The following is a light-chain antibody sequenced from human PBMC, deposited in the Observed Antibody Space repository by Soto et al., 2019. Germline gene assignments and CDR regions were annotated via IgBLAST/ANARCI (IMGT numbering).Light chain of an antibody. CDR2: GAS. CDR1: QRVSSSY. Sequence: EIVLTQSPGTLSLSPGERATLSCRASQRVSSSYLAWYQQKPGQAPRLLIYGASSRATGIPDRFSGSGAGTDFTLTISRLEPEDFAVYYCQQYGSSPPAFVQGTRLEIK. V-gene: IGKV3-20*01. CDR3: QQYGSSPPA. J-gene: IGKJ5*01.